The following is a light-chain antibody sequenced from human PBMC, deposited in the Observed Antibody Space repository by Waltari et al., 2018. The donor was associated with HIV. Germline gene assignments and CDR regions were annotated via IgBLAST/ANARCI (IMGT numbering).Light chain of an antibody. Sequence: NFILTQPHSVSESPGKTVTISCTRSSGNIASSYVQWYQPRPGSSPTTVIYANNQRPSGVPDPFSGSIDSASNSASLTISGLRTKDEADYYGQSHDNKIFYVFGGGTYVTVL. J-gene: IGLJ1*01. CDR2: ANN. CDR3: QSHDNKIFYV. V-gene: IGLV6-57*01. CDR1: SGNIASSY.